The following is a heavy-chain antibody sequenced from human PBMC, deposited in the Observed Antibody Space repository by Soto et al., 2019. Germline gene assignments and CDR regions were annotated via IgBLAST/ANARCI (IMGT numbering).Heavy chain of an antibody. D-gene: IGHD3-22*01. V-gene: IGHV1-46*01. CDR1: GYTFTSNY. CDR2: INPSGGVT. J-gene: IGHJ4*02. Sequence: QVQLVQSGAEVKMTGASVKLPCKASGYTFTSNYIHWVRQAPGRGLEWMGIINPSGGVTSHNYAHQFHGRVTMTVDTSTNTVEMELSRLRSEDTAVYYCSRALRHSSGLLDNWGQGALVTVSS. CDR3: SRALRHSSGLLDN.